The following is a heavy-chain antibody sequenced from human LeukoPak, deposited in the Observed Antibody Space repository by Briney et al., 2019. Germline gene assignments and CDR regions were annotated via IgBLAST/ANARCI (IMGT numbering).Heavy chain of an antibody. CDR1: GGSISSGGYY. D-gene: IGHD1-1*01. CDR2: IYHSGST. Sequence: SETLSLTCTVSGGSISSGGYYWSWIRQPPGKGLEWIGYIYHSGSTYYNPSLKSRVTISVDRSKNQFSLKLSSVTAADTAVYYCARGGAGVQLERRLKFHIWGQGTMVTVSS. J-gene: IGHJ3*02. CDR3: ARGGAGVQLERRLKFHI. V-gene: IGHV4-30-2*01.